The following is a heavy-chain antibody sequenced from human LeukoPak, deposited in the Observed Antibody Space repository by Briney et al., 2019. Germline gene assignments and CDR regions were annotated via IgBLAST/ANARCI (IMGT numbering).Heavy chain of an antibody. CDR3: ARVYQSTSGRAIDY. D-gene: IGHD2-2*01. V-gene: IGHV3-7*01. CDR1: GFTLSSYW. Sequence: PGGSLRLSCAASGFTLSSYWMSWARQAPGKGLEWVANIKQDGSAKDYVDSVKGRFTISRENAKNSLYLQMNSLRVDDTAIYYCARVYQSTSGRAIDYWGQGTLVTVSS. J-gene: IGHJ4*02. CDR2: IKQDGSAK.